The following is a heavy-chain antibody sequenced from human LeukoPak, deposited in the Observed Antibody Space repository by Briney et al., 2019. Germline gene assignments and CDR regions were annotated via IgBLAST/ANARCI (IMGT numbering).Heavy chain of an antibody. CDR1: GFTLRSYP. D-gene: IGHD5-12*01. CDR3: ARDQVATISSGMDV. J-gene: IGHJ6*02. Sequence: GGSLRLSCAASGFTLRSYPMHWVRQAPGKGLEWVAVISYDGSNKYYADSVKGRFTISRDNSKNTLFLQMNSLRAEDTALYYCARDQVATISSGMDVWGQGTTVTVSS. CDR2: ISYDGSNK. V-gene: IGHV3-30*04.